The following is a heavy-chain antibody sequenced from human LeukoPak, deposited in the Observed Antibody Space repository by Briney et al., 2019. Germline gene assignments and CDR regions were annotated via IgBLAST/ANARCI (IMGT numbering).Heavy chain of an antibody. Sequence: GGSLRLSCAAPGFSFNESYMSWTRQAPGKGLEWVAYISGSGNSMYYTDSVRGRFTISRDNARNSLFLHMSSLRADDTAVFYCVRGKRRFDYWGRGTLVSVSS. J-gene: IGHJ4*02. CDR3: VRGKRRFDY. CDR2: ISGSGNSM. CDR1: GFSFNESY. V-gene: IGHV3-11*01.